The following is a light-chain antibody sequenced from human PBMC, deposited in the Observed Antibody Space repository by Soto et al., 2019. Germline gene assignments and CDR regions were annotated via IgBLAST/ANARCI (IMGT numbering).Light chain of an antibody. CDR3: FSHRGGDSHV. CDR1: SSDVGYYNY. J-gene: IGLJ1*01. V-gene: IGLV2-11*01. CDR2: GVT. Sequence: QSVLTQPRSVSGSPGQSVTISCTGTSSDVGYYNYVSWYQRHPGKAPKLMIYGVTNRPSGVSNRFPGSKTGNTASLTISGLQAEDEADYYCFSHRGGDSHVFGTGTKVTV.